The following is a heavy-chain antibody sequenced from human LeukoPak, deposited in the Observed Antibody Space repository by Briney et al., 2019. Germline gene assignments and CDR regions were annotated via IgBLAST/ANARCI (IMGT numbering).Heavy chain of an antibody. CDR3: ARGEGLITRNRGTFDY. CDR1: GFTFSSYS. Sequence: GGSLRLSCAASGFTFSSYSMNWVRQAPGKGLEWVSSISSSSSYIYYADSVKGRFTISRANAKNSLYLQMKSLRAEDTAVYCCARGEGLITRNRGTFDYWGQGTLVTVSS. J-gene: IGHJ4*02. V-gene: IGHV3-21*01. D-gene: IGHD1-14*01. CDR2: ISSSSSYI.